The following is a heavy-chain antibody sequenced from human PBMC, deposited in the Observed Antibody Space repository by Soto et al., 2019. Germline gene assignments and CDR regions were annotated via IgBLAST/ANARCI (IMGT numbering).Heavy chain of an antibody. D-gene: IGHD2-2*01. CDR3: AKEKISTSCCNWFDP. J-gene: IGHJ5*02. CDR1: GFNFKSLS. CDR2: VSFDGKVT. Sequence: AGGPLRDSCTGSGFNFKSLSLHRVRQDPEKGLEWVAVVSFDGKVTYYADSVKGRFTISRDNSKNTLYLQMNSLRAEDTAVYYCAKEKISTSCCNWFDPWGQGTLVTVSS. V-gene: IGHV3-30*04.